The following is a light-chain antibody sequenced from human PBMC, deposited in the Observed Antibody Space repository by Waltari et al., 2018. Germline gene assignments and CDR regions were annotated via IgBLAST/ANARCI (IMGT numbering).Light chain of an antibody. CDR1: SGHITNV. CDR3: ETGGHGTWV. V-gene: IGLV4-69*01. CDR2: VNSDGSN. Sequence: QLVLTQSPSASASLGASVKLTCTLSSGHITNVIAWHQQQPGTGPRYLRKVNSDGSNRKGDDIPDRFSGSGSGPERYLTISSLQSEDEADYYCETGGHGTWVFGGGTKLTVL. J-gene: IGLJ3*02.